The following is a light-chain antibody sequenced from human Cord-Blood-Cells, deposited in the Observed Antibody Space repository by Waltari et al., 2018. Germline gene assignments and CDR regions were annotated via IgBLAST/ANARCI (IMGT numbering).Light chain of an antibody. V-gene: IGKV3-20*01. CDR3: QQYGSLWT. Sequence: IVLTQSPGTLSLSPGERATLSCRASQSVSSSYLAWYQQKPGQAPRLLIYGVSSRATGIPDRFSGSGSGTDFTLTISRLEPEDFAVYYCQQYGSLWTFGQGTKVEIK. J-gene: IGKJ1*01. CDR1: QSVSSSY. CDR2: GVS.